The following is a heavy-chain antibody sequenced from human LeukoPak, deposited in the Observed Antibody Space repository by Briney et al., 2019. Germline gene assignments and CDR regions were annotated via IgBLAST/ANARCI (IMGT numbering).Heavy chain of an antibody. D-gene: IGHD3-22*01. CDR2: VYYSGSN. V-gene: IGHV4-59*08. Sequence: SETLSLTCTVSGGSISSYYWSWIRQPPGKGLEWIGYVYYSGSNNYNPSLKSRVTISVDTSKNQFSLKLSSVTAADTAVYYCARRYYDSSVSLYYFDYWGQGTLVTVSS. J-gene: IGHJ4*02. CDR3: ARRYYDSSVSLYYFDY. CDR1: GGSISSYY.